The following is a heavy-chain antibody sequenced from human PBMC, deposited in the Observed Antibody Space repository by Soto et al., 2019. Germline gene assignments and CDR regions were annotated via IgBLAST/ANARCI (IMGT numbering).Heavy chain of an antibody. V-gene: IGHV1-46*01. J-gene: IGHJ6*02. Sequence: QVQLVKSGAEVKKPGASVKVSCKASGYTFTSYYMHWVRQAPGQGLEWMGIINPSGGSTSYAQKFQGRVTMTRDTSTSTVYMELSSLRSEDTAVYYCARQARYCTNGVCSAYGMDVWGQGTTVTVSS. CDR1: GYTFTSYY. D-gene: IGHD2-8*01. CDR3: ARQARYCTNGVCSAYGMDV. CDR2: INPSGGST.